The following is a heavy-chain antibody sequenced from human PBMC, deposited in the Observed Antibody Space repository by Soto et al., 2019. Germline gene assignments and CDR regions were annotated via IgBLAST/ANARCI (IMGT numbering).Heavy chain of an antibody. CDR2: IYYSGST. J-gene: IGHJ4*02. V-gene: IGHV4-61*01. D-gene: IGHD5-12*01. CDR3: ARAARSLGGYSGYDSRYLLDY. CDR1: GGSVSSGSYY. Sequence: ETLSLTCTVSGGSVSSGSYYWSWIRQPPGKGLEWIGYIYYSGSTNYNPSLKSRVTISVDTSKNQFSLKLSSVTAADTAVYYCARAARSLGGYSGYDSRYLLDYWGQGTLVTVSS.